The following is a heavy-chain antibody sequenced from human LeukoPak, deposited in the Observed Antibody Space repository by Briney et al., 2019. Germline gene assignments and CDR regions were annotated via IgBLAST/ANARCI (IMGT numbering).Heavy chain of an antibody. CDR3: ARVHLDDSTRVDN. J-gene: IGHJ4*02. CDR1: GGSISSSSSY. Sequence: SETLSLTCTVSGGSISSSSSYWGWVRQPPGKGLEWIRNIYYSGSTYFNPSLKSRVTISVDTSKNQFSLKVTSVTAADTAVYYCARVHLDDSTRVDNWGQGTLVTVSS. D-gene: IGHD3-22*01. V-gene: IGHV4-39*07. CDR2: IYYSGST.